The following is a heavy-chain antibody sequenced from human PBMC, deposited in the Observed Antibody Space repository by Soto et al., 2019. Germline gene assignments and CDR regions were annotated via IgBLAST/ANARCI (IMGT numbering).Heavy chain of an antibody. Sequence: SVKVSGKASGGTFRSYTISWVRQAPGQGLEWMGRIIPILGIANYAQKFQGRVTITADKSTSTAYMELRSLRSEDTAVYYFAIKISSGLSEYYFDYWGQGTLVTVSS. CDR1: GGTFRSYT. CDR2: IIPILGIA. CDR3: AIKISSGLSEYYFDY. D-gene: IGHD6-19*01. V-gene: IGHV1-69*02. J-gene: IGHJ4*02.